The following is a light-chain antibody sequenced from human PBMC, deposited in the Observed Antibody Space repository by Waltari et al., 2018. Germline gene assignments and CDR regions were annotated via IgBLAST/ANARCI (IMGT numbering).Light chain of an antibody. J-gene: IGKJ5*01. CDR1: QSILYTSNDKNY. V-gene: IGKV4-1*01. CDR2: WAS. CDR3: QQYFNSPIA. Sequence: DIVMTQSPDSLLVSLGERDTISCNSSQSILYTSNDKNYLACYQQKAGQPPRLLVHWASIRESGVPDRFRGSGSGTDFTLTISNLQPEDVAFYWCQQYFNSPIAFGQGTRLEIK.